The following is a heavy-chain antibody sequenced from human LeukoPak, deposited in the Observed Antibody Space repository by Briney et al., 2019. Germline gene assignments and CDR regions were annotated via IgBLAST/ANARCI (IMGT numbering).Heavy chain of an antibody. Sequence: PSETLSLTCTVSGGSISTYYWTWIRQPSGKGLEWIGYIYYTGNTNYNPSLKSRVTMSVDTSKNHFSLKLSSVTAADTAVYYCARRDKLRYGDAFDMWGQGTMVTVSS. D-gene: IGHD1-14*01. CDR3: ARRDKLRYGDAFDM. CDR1: GGSISTYY. V-gene: IGHV4-59*08. J-gene: IGHJ3*02. CDR2: IYYTGNT.